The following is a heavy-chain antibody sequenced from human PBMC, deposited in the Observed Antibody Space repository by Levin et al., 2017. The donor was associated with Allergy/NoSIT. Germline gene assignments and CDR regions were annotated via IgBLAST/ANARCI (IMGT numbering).Heavy chain of an antibody. Sequence: LSLTCAASGFIFTNYGMHWVRQAPGKGLEWVAVISYDGSNKVYADSVKGRFTISRDNSKNTLYLQMNFLRAGDTAVYYCAKGGIRGFGQWSPDFWGQGTLVTVSS. J-gene: IGHJ4*02. D-gene: IGHD3-10*01. CDR2: ISYDGSNK. V-gene: IGHV3-30*18. CDR3: AKGGIRGFGQWSPDF. CDR1: GFIFTNYG.